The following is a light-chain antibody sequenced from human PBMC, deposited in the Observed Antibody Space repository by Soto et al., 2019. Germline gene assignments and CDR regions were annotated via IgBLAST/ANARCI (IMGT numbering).Light chain of an antibody. V-gene: IGLV2-14*03. CDR2: DVS. CDR3: SSYTSNNSVAVI. CDR1: SSDIGAYNF. J-gene: IGLJ2*01. Sequence: QSALTQPASVSGSPGQSITISCSGTSSDIGAYNFVSWYQQHPGKAPKLMLYDVSSRPSGLSDRFSGSKSGTTASLTISGLQAEDEADYYCSSYTSNNSVAVIFGGGTKVTVL.